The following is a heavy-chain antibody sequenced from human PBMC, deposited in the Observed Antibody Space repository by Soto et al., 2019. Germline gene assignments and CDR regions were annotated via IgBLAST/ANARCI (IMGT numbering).Heavy chain of an antibody. CDR2: TYYRSKWYS. CDR1: GGRVCRSRGA. V-gene: IGHV6-1*01. CDR3: ARLIGNSWLDY. D-gene: IGHD6-13*01. Sequence: SPTEPLTDEIRGGRVCRSRGARNRIRQSLSGGLEWLGRTYYRSKWYSEYAISVQSRITVNADTSKNQVSLQLDSVTPDDTAVYYCARLIGNSWLDYWGQGTLVTSPQ. J-gene: IGHJ4*02.